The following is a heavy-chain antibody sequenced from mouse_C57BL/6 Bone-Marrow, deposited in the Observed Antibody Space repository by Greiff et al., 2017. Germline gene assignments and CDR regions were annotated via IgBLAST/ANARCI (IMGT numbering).Heavy chain of an antibody. CDR2: INPSTGGT. J-gene: IGHJ3*01. V-gene: IGHV1-42*01. CDR3: ARGEVYDGYFAWFAY. Sequence: EVKLVESGPELVKPGASVKISCKASGYSFTGYYMNWVKQSPEKSLEWIGEINPSTGGTTYNQKFKAKATLTVDKSSSTAYMQLKSLTSEDSAVYYCARGEVYDGYFAWFAYWGQGTLVTVSA. CDR1: GYSFTGYY. D-gene: IGHD2-3*01.